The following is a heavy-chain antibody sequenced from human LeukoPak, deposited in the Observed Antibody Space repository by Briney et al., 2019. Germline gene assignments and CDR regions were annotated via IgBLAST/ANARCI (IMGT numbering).Heavy chain of an antibody. V-gene: IGHV3-23*01. J-gene: IGHJ6*02. CDR2: ISGSGGST. Sequence: PGGSLRLSCAASGFTFSSYAMSWVRQAPGKGLEWVSAISGSGGSTYYADSVKGRFAISRDNSKNTLYLQMNSLRAEDTAVYYCAEDVAAADYYYYGMDVRGQGTTVTVSS. CDR1: GFTFSSYA. D-gene: IGHD6-13*01. CDR3: AEDVAAADYYYYGMDV.